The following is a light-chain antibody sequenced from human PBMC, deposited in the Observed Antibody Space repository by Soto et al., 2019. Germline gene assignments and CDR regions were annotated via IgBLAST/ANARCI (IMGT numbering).Light chain of an antibody. V-gene: IGLV1-47*01. J-gene: IGLJ3*02. Sequence: QSVLTQPPSASGTPGQRVTISCSGSSSNIGSNYVYWYQQLPGTPPKLLIYRNNQRPSGVPDRFSGSKSGTSASLAISGLRSEDEADYYCAAWDDSLSGLEFGGGTKVTVL. CDR1: SSNIGSNY. CDR3: AAWDDSLSGLE. CDR2: RNN.